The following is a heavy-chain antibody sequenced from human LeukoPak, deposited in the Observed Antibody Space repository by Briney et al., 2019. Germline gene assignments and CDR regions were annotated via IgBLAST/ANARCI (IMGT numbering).Heavy chain of an antibody. J-gene: IGHJ4*02. CDR2: ISGSGGST. Sequence: PGGSLRLSCAASGFTFSSYAMSWVRQAPGKGLEWVSAISGSGGSTYYAGSVKGRFTISRDNSKNTLYLQMNSLRAEDTAVYYCARESHPVNDYGDYHEINYFDYRGQGTLVTVSS. D-gene: IGHD4-17*01. CDR3: ARESHPVNDYGDYHEINYFDY. CDR1: GFTFSSYA. V-gene: IGHV3-23*01.